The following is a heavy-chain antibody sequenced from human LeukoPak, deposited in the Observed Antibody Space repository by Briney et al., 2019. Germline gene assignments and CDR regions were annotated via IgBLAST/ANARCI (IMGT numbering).Heavy chain of an antibody. CDR3: ARDRGVDSSGYYYDWYFDL. D-gene: IGHD3-22*01. Sequence: GGSLRLSCAASGFTFSSYSVNWVRQAPGKGLEWVSYISSSSSTIYYADSVKGRFTISRDNSKNTLYLQMNSLRAEDTAVYYCARDRGVDSSGYYYDWYFDLWGRGTLVTVSS. V-gene: IGHV3-48*01. J-gene: IGHJ2*01. CDR2: ISSSSSTI. CDR1: GFTFSSYS.